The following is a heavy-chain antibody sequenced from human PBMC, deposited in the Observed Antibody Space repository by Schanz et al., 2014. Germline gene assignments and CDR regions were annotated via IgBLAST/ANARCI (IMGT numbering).Heavy chain of an antibody. D-gene: IGHD3-16*01. Sequence: VQLVESGGGLVKPGESLRLSCAASGFTFNNFNMNWVRQAPGKGLEWVSSISSSGSSIYYADSVKGRFTISRDNANNSLFLRMNSLRAEDTAVYYCASDYNYFETEAPWGQGTLVTVSS. V-gene: IGHV3-21*06. J-gene: IGHJ5*02. CDR2: ISSSGSSI. CDR1: GFTFNNFN. CDR3: ASDYNYFETEAP.